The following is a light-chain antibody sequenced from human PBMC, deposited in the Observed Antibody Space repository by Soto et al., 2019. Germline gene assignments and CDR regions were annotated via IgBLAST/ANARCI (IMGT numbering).Light chain of an antibody. CDR3: QQYGSSVT. CDR1: QSVSSSY. CDR2: GAS. V-gene: IGKV3-20*01. J-gene: IGKJ1*01. Sequence: EIVLTQSPGTLSLSPGERATLSCRASQSVSSSYLAWYQQKPGQAPGLLIYGASSRATGIPDRFSGSGSGTDFTLTISRLEPEDFAVYYCQQYGSSVTFGQGTKVEIK.